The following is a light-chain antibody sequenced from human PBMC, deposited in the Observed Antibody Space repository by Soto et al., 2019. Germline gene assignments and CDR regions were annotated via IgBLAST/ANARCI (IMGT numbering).Light chain of an antibody. CDR1: NSNIGSYT. J-gene: IGLJ1*01. V-gene: IGLV1-44*01. Sequence: QSVLTQPPSASGTPGQTVAISCSGTNSNIGSYTVNWYQQFPGTAPRLLIYGNIQRPSGVPDRFSGSKSDTSASLAISGLLSEDEAVYYCSSYTSSTTVYVFGAGTKVTVL. CDR2: GNI. CDR3: SSYTSSTTVYV.